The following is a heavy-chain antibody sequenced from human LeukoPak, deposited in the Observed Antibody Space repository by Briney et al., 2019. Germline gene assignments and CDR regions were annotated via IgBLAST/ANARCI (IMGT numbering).Heavy chain of an antibody. CDR3: ARHRSKWLQSSFDY. CDR1: GGSISGGSYY. D-gene: IGHD5-24*01. V-gene: IGHV4-61*02. Sequence: SQTLSLTCTVSGGSISGGSYYWSWIRQPAGKGLEWIGRIYTSGSTNYNPSLKSRVTISVDTSKNQFSLKLNSVTAADTAVYYCARHRSKWLQSSFDYWGQGTLVTVSS. CDR2: IYTSGST. J-gene: IGHJ4*02.